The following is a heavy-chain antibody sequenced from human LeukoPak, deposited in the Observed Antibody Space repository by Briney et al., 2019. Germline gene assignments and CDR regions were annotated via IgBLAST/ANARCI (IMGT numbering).Heavy chain of an antibody. CDR1: GFTFSNAW. CDR2: IKSKTDGETA. Sequence: GGSLRLSCAASGFTFSNAWMAWVRQVPGKGLEWLGRIKSKTDGETADYAAPVRGRFFISRDDRKDTLYVEINSLKTEDTGIYYCIIVLRPYRGSGYRNWFDPWGRGTLVTVSS. J-gene: IGHJ5*02. V-gene: IGHV3-15*01. CDR3: IIVLRPYRGSGYRNWFDP. D-gene: IGHD3-22*01.